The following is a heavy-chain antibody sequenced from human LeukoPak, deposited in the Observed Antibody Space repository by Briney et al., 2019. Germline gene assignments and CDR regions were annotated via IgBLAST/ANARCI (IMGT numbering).Heavy chain of an antibody. CDR3: AREKPWDFSPFDY. V-gene: IGHV3-33*01. CDR2: IWYDGSNK. Sequence: PGGSLRLSCAASGFTFSSYGMHWVRQAPGKGLEWVAVIWYDGSNKYYADSVRGRFTISRDNSKNTLYLEMNSLRAEDTAVYYCAREKPWDFSPFDYWGQGTLVTVSS. CDR1: GFTFSSYG. J-gene: IGHJ4*02. D-gene: IGHD1-26*01.